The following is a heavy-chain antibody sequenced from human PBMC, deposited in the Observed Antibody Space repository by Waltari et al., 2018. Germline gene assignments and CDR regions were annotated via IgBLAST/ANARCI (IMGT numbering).Heavy chain of an antibody. V-gene: IGHV3-21*01. Sequence: EVQLVESGGGLVQPGRSLRLSCTASGFTFGDYAMSWVRQAPGKGLEWVSSISSSSSYIYYADSVKGRFTISRDNAKNSLYLQMNSLRAEDTAVYYCAKDSGSYSGIDYWGQGTLVTVSS. J-gene: IGHJ4*02. D-gene: IGHD1-26*01. CDR3: AKDSGSYSGIDY. CDR2: ISSSSSYI. CDR1: GFTFGDYA.